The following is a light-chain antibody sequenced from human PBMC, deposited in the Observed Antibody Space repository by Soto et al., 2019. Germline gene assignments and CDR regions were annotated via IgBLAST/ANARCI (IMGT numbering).Light chain of an antibody. J-gene: IGKJ4*01. CDR2: GAS. V-gene: IGKV3-20*01. CDR3: KQYGASHLT. CDR1: QTVPNND. Sequence: ELVLTQSPGTLSLSAGDGVSLSCRPSQTVPNNDLACYQQKPDQAPRLLLLGASNRATGIPDRFGGSGSGTDFMLSISRLEPEDFAVYYGKQYGASHLTFGGGARLEVK.